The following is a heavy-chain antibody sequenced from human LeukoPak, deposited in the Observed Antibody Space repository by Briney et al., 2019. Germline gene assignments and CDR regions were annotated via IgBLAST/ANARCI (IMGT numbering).Heavy chain of an antibody. D-gene: IGHD2-21*02. J-gene: IGHJ4*02. CDR1: GFTFGDYA. CDR2: IRSKAYGGIT. Sequence: GGSLRLSCTASGFTFGDYAMSWVRQAPGKGLEWVGFIRSKAYGGITEYAASVKGRFTISRDDSKSIAYLQMNSLKTEDTAVYYCTRDRGVLLYCGGDCYLDYWGQGTLVTVSS. CDR3: TRDRGVLLYCGGDCYLDY. V-gene: IGHV3-49*04.